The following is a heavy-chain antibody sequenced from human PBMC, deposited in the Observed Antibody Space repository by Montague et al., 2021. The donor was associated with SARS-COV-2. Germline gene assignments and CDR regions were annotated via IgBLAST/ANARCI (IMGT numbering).Heavy chain of an antibody. J-gene: IGHJ6*02. CDR3: ARVLSHRAIFGVVIINGMDV. D-gene: IGHD3-3*01. Sequence: TLSLTCTVSGGSISSGGYYWSWIRQHPGKGLEWIGYIYYSGSTYYNPSLKSRVTISVDTSKNQFSLKLSSVTAADTAVYYCARVLSHRAIFGVVIINGMDVWGQGTTVTVS. V-gene: IGHV4-31*03. CDR2: IYYSGST. CDR1: GGSISSGGYY.